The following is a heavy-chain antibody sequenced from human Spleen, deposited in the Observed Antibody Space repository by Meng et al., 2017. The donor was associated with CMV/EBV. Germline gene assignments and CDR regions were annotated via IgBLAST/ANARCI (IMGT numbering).Heavy chain of an antibody. CDR1: GDSVSSNIAS. D-gene: IGHD1-1*01. CDR2: TYYRSKWYN. J-gene: IGHJ4*02. V-gene: IGHV6-1*01. CDR3: ARGTDTLLWY. Sequence: SETLSLTCVISGDSVSSNIASWNWIRQSPSRGLEWLGRTYYRSKWYNDYALSVKSRITVNPDTSKNHFSLHLNSVTPEDTAVYYCARGTDTLLWYWGQGTLVTVSS.